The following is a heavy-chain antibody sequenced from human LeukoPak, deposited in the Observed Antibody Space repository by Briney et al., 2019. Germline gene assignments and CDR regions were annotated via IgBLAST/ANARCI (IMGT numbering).Heavy chain of an antibody. CDR1: GYTFTSYN. Sequence: GASVKVSCKASGYTFTSYNINWVRQATGQGLEWMGWMNPNSGNTGYAQKFQGRVTMTRNTSISTAYMELSSLRSEDTAVYYCARGGRDGSGSYYNFFSYYYYYMDVWGKGTTVTISS. CDR2: MNPNSGNT. CDR3: ARGGRDGSGSYYNFFSYYYYYMDV. J-gene: IGHJ6*03. V-gene: IGHV1-8*01. D-gene: IGHD3-10*01.